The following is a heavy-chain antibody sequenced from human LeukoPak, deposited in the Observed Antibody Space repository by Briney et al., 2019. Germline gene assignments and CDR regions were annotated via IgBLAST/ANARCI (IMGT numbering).Heavy chain of an antibody. CDR2: INHSGST. CDR1: GGSFSGYY. V-gene: IGHV4-34*01. J-gene: IGHJ4*02. D-gene: IGHD5-18*01. CDR3: ARTGIQLSDFDY. Sequence: SETLSLTCAVYGGSFSGYYWSWIRQPPGKGLEWIGEINHSGSTNYNPSLKSRVTISVDTSKNQFSLKLSSVTAAGTAVYYCARTGIQLSDFDYWGQGTLVTVSS.